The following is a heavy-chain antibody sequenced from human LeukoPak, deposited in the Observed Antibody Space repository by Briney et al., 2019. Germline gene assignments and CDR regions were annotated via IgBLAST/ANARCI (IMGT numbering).Heavy chain of an antibody. CDR3: ARDPCP. V-gene: IGHV3-30-3*01. J-gene: IGHJ6*02. Sequence: GGSLRLSCAASGFTFSSYAIHWVRQAPGKGLEWVAVISYDGSNKYYADSVKGRFTISRDNSKNTLSLQMNSLRAEDTAVYYCARDPCPWGQGTTVTVSS. CDR2: ISYDGSNK. CDR1: GFTFSSYA.